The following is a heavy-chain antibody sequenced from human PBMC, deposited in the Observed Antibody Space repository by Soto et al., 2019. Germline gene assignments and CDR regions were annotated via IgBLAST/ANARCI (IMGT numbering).Heavy chain of an antibody. CDR3: AKGALPMNIVATLNLAY. J-gene: IGHJ4*02. D-gene: IGHD5-12*01. CDR1: GFTFDDYA. Sequence: EVQLVESGGGLVQPGRSLRLSCAASGFTFDDYAMHWVRQAPGKGLEWVSGISWNSGSIGYADSVKGRFTISRDNAKNSLYLQMNSLRAEDTALYYCAKGALPMNIVATLNLAYWGQGTLVTVSS. CDR2: ISWNSGSI. V-gene: IGHV3-9*01.